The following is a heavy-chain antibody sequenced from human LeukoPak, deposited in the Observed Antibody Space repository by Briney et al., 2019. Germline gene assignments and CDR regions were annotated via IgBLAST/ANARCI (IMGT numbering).Heavy chain of an antibody. Sequence: GGSLRLSCAASGFTFSSYEMNWVRQAPGKGLEWVSYISSSGSTIYYADSVKGRFTISRDNAKNSLYLQMNSLRAEDTAVYYCARDRYYGSGSDTDCSGQGTPGTAS. D-gene: IGHD3-10*01. CDR1: GFTFSSYE. V-gene: IGHV3-48*03. CDR2: ISSSGSTI. J-gene: IGHJ4*02. CDR3: ARDRYYGSGSDTDC.